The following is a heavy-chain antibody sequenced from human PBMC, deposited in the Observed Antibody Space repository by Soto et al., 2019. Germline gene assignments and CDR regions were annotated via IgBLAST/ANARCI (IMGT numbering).Heavy chain of an antibody. J-gene: IGHJ3*02. CDR1: GFTFSSYS. CDR2: ISISSNYI. D-gene: IGHD3-22*01. CDR3: ARDSPHDSTGYSLAFDI. V-gene: IGHV3-21*01. Sequence: GGSLRLSCAASGFTFSSYSMNWVRQAPGKGLEWVSSISISSNYIYYADSVKGRFTISRDNAKNSLYLQMNSLRAEDTAVYYCARDSPHDSTGYSLAFDIWGQGTMVTVSS.